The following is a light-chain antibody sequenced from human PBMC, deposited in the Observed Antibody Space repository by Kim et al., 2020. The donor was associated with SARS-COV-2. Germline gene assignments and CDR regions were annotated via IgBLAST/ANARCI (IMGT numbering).Light chain of an antibody. CDR1: HSVNSY. J-gene: IGKJ5*01. CDR2: DAS. CDR3: QQRSNWQGT. V-gene: IGKV3-11*01. Sequence: LTPGERATLPCRASHSVNSYLAWYQQKPGQAPRILMYDASSRATGIPARFSGSGSGTDFTLTISSLEPEDFAIYYCQQRSNWQGTFGQGTRLEIK.